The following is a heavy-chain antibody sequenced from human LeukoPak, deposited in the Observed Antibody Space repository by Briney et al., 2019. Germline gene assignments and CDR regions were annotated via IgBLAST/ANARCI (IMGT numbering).Heavy chain of an antibody. CDR2: IYYRGST. Sequence: SESLSLTCTVSGVSISTIRYYWGWVRQPPGKGLEWISSIYYRGSTYYNPSLKSRVTISVDMSENQVPLKLRAVTAADTAVYYCTEFYFDRSGYADYWGQGTLVTGAS. D-gene: IGHD3-22*01. V-gene: IGHV4-39*01. CDR1: GVSISTIRYY. J-gene: IGHJ4*02. CDR3: TEFYFDRSGYADY.